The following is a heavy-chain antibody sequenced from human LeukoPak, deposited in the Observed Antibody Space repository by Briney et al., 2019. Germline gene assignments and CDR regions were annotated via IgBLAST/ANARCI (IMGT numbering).Heavy chain of an antibody. CDR1: GFTFSSYA. V-gene: IGHV3-23*01. Sequence: PGGSLRLSCAASGFTFSSYAMSWVRQAPGKGPEWVSTISGRDGSTYYADSVKGRFTISRDNAKNSLYLQMNSLRAEDTAVYYCARECCSGGSWQFYYYYYMDVWGKGTTVTISS. J-gene: IGHJ6*03. CDR2: ISGRDGST. D-gene: IGHD2-15*01. CDR3: ARECCSGGSWQFYYYYYMDV.